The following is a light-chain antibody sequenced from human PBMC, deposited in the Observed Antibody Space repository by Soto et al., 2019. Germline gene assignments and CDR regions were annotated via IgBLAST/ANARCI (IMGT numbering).Light chain of an antibody. CDR1: QSISDR. V-gene: IGKV1-5*03. CDR2: KAS. J-gene: IGKJ4*01. CDR3: QRFNTYPLS. Sequence: DIQMTQSPSTLSASVGDRVSITCRASQSISDRLAWYQQKPGKAPKLLIQKASSLESGVPSRFSGSGSGTEFTLTISSLEPDDFATYYCQRFNTYPLSFGGGTKVEIK.